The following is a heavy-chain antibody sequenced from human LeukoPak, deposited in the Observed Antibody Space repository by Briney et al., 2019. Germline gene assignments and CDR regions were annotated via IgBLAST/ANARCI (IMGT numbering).Heavy chain of an antibody. CDR3: AFRVPNAFDI. J-gene: IGHJ3*02. D-gene: IGHD3-10*01. CDR1: GYTFTSYY. V-gene: IGHV1-46*01. Sequence: ASVKVSCKASGYTFTSYYMHWVRQAPGQGLEWMGIINPSGGSTSYAQKFQGRVTMTRDTSTSTVYMELSSLRSEDTAMYYCAFRVPNAFDIWGQGTMVTVSS. CDR2: INPSGGST.